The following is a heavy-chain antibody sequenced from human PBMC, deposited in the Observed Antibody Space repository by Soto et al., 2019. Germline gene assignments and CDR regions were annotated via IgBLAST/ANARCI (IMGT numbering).Heavy chain of an antibody. J-gene: IGHJ4*02. CDR2: INAGNGNT. V-gene: IGHV1-3*01. CDR3: AKWLIAVAEAPYYFDY. D-gene: IGHD6-19*01. Sequence: GASVKVSCKASGYTFTSYAMHWVRQAPGQRLEWMGWINAGNGNTKYSQKFQGRVTITRDTSASTAYMELSSLRSEDTAVYYCAKWLIAVAEAPYYFDYWGQGTLVTVSS. CDR1: GYTFTSYA.